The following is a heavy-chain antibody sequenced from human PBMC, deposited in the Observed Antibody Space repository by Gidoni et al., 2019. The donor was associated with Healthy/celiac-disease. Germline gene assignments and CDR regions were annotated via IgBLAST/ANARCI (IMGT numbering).Heavy chain of an antibody. J-gene: IGHJ4*02. CDR3: ARDLDGIVVVITTGLDY. D-gene: IGHD3-22*01. V-gene: IGHV3-30-3*01. Sequence: QVQLVESGGGVVQPGGSLRLSGEASGFTFSSSDMHWVRQAPGKGLGWVAVISYDGSNKYYADSVKGRFTISRDNSKNTLYLQMNSLRAEDTAVYYCARDLDGIVVVITTGLDYWGQGTLVTVSS. CDR1: GFTFSSSD. CDR2: ISYDGSNK.